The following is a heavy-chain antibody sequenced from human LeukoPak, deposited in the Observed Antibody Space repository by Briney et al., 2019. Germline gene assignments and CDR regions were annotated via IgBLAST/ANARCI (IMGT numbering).Heavy chain of an antibody. V-gene: IGHV3-48*03. CDR1: GFTLSSYE. Sequence: PGGSLRLSCAASGFTLSSYEIHWVRQAPGKGLEWVSKIGGIGSIMYADSVKGRFTISTDSAKSSVYLQMNSLRAEDTAVYYCARRLPYYGMDVWGQGTTVTVSS. J-gene: IGHJ6*02. CDR3: ARRLPYYGMDV. CDR2: IGGIGSIM.